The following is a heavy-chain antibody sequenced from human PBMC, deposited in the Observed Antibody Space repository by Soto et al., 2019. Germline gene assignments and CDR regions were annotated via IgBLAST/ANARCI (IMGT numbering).Heavy chain of an antibody. CDR2: ISAYNGNT. CDR3: ASGVHGPQTKKLWGPNWNYGGYYYYYMDA. D-gene: IGHD1-7*01. J-gene: IGHJ6*03. CDR1: GYTFTSYG. V-gene: IGHV1-18*01. Sequence: ASVKVSCKASGYTFTSYGISWVRQAPGQGLEWMGWISAYNGNTNYAQKLQGRVTMTTDTSTSTAYMELRSLRSDDTAVYYCASGVHGPQTKKLWGPNWNYGGYYYYYMDAWGKGTTVTVSS.